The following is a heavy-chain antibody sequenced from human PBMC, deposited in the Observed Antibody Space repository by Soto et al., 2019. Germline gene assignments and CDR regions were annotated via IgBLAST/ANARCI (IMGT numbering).Heavy chain of an antibody. Sequence: QVQLVESGGGVVQPGRSLRLSCAASGFTFSNYGLHWVRQAPGKGLEWVAVIWYDGSNKYYADSVKGRFTISRDNSKNTLYLQMNSLRAEDTAVYYCARDGSDFWSGYVDYWGQGTLVTVSS. D-gene: IGHD3-3*01. J-gene: IGHJ4*02. CDR1: GFTFSNYG. CDR3: ARDGSDFWSGYVDY. CDR2: IWYDGSNK. V-gene: IGHV3-30*19.